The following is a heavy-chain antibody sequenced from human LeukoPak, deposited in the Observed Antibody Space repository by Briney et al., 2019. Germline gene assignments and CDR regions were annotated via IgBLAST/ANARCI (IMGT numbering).Heavy chain of an antibody. J-gene: IGHJ4*02. D-gene: IGHD5-18*01. CDR3: AKGGNSYGTGDF. Sequence: GGSLRLSCAASGFTFSSYWMSWVRQAPGKGLEWVSVIGGGGSSRYYADSVKGRFTISRDNSKNTLYLQMNSLRADDTAEYYCAKGGNSYGTGDFWGQGTLVTVSS. CDR1: GFTFSSYW. CDR2: IGGGGSSR. V-gene: IGHV3-23*01.